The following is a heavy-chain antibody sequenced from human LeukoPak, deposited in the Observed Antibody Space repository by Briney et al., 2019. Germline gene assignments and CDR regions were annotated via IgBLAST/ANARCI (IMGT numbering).Heavy chain of an antibody. CDR1: GGSISSSSYY. J-gene: IGHJ3*02. V-gene: IGHV4-39*01. Sequence: SETLSLTCTVSGGSISSSSYYWGWIRQPPGKGLEWIGSIYYSGNTYYNPSLKSRVTISVDTSKNQFSLKLSSVTAADTAVYYCARLDIVLMVYAIDIWGQGTMVTVSS. D-gene: IGHD2-8*01. CDR2: IYYSGNT. CDR3: ARLDIVLMVYAIDI.